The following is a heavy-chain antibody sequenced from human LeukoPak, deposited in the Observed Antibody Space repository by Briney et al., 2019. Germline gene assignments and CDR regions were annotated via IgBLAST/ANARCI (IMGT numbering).Heavy chain of an antibody. V-gene: IGHV4-38-2*01. J-gene: IGHJ5*02. CDR2: IYHSGRT. CDR3: ARHRVGSGDTYYDFWSGYSGFDP. D-gene: IGHD3-3*01. Sequence: SETLSLTCAVSGYSISSGYDWGWIRRPPGKGLEWIGSIYHSGRTYYNRSVKSRVTISVDTSKNQFSLKLSSVTAADTAVYYCARHRVGSGDTYYDFWSGYSGFDPWGQGTLVTVSS. CDR1: GYSISSGYD.